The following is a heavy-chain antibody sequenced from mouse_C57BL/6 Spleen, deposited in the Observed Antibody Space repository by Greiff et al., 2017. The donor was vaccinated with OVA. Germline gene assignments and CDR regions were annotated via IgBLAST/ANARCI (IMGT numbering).Heavy chain of an antibody. J-gene: IGHJ4*01. CDR1: GFTFSDYG. D-gene: IGHD2-3*01. CDR2: ISSGSSTI. CDR3: ARPMVTYAMDY. V-gene: IGHV5-17*01. Sequence: EVHLVESGGGLVKPGGSLKLSCAASGFTFSDYGMHWVRQAPEKGLEWVAYISSGSSTIYYADTVKGRFTISRDNAKNTLFLQLTSRRSEDTAMYYCARPMVTYAMDYWGQGTSVTVSS.